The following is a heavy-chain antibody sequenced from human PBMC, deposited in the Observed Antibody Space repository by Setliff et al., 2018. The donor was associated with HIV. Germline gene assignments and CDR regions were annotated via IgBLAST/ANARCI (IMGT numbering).Heavy chain of an antibody. D-gene: IGHD3-16*02. V-gene: IGHV4-34*01. Sequence: PSETLSLTCAVYGGSFSGYYWSWIRQPPGKGLEWIGEINHSGSTNYNPSLKSRVTISIDTSKNQFSLKVSSVTAADTALYYCARGLPGTYRYSYYYYYMVVWDKGTTVTVSS. CDR3: ARGLPGTYRYSYYYYYMVV. CDR2: INHSGST. J-gene: IGHJ6*03. CDR1: GGSFSGYY.